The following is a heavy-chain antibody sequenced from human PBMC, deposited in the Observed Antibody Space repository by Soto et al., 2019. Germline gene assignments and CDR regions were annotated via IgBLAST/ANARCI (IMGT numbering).Heavy chain of an antibody. D-gene: IGHD6-25*01. CDR1: GGSFSGYY. Sequence: TSETLSLTCAVYGGSFSGYYWSWIRQPPGKGLEWIGEINHSGSTNYNPSLKSRVTISVDTSKNQFSLKLSSVTAADTAVYYCARGYVAATYYYGMDVWGQGTTVTVSS. V-gene: IGHV4-34*01. CDR2: INHSGST. J-gene: IGHJ6*02. CDR3: ARGYVAATYYYGMDV.